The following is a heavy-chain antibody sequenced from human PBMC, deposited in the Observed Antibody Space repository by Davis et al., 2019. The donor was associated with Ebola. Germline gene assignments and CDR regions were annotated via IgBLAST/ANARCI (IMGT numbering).Heavy chain of an antibody. V-gene: IGHV4-61*01. CDR1: GASVSSGNYY. CDR3: ARGAFNFYHYMDV. CDR2: IYFSGST. J-gene: IGHJ6*03. Sequence: PSETLSLTCTVSGASVSSGNYYWSWIRQPPGKGLEWIGYIYFSGSTNYNPSLKSRVTISVDTSKNQFSLKLSSVSAADTAVYYCARGAFNFYHYMDVWGKGTTVTVSS. D-gene: IGHD3-3*02.